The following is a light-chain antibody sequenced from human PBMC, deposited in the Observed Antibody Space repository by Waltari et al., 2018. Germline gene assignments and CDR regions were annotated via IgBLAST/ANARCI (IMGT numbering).Light chain of an antibody. V-gene: IGLV3-1*01. CDR1: RLGAKY. CDR2: QDS. CDR3: QAWDSSTEVV. J-gene: IGLJ2*01. Sequence: SYELTQPPSASVSPGQTASLTCSGDRLGAKYAYWYQQKPGQSTGLVIYQDSKLPSGLPERFAGSNSGNTATLTISGTQAMDEADYYCQAWDSSTEVVFGGGTKLTVL.